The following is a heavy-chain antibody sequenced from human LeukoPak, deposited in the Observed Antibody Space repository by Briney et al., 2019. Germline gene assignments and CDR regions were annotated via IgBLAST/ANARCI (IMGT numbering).Heavy chain of an antibody. D-gene: IGHD3-10*01. CDR2: ISPNSGET. CDR3: ARGLFGELLFDY. Sequence: ASVKVSCKASGYTFTDYYMHWVRQAPGQGLEWMGWISPNSGETSHAQKFQGRVTMTRDTSIRTAYMEVHSLRPDDTAVYYCARGLFGELLFDYWGQGTLVTVSS. J-gene: IGHJ4*02. CDR1: GYTFTDYY. V-gene: IGHV1-2*02.